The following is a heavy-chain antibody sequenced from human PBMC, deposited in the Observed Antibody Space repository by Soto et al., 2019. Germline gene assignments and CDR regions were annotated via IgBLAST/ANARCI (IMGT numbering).Heavy chain of an antibody. V-gene: IGHV3-30-3*01. CDR2: ISYDGSNK. J-gene: IGHJ6*02. CDR1: GFTFSSYA. Sequence: ESGGGVVQPGRSLRLSCAASGFTFSSYAMHWVRQAPGKGLEWVAVISYDGSNKYYADSVKGRFTISRDNSKNTLYLQMNSLRAEDTAVYYCAREGGSSSWYDYYYYYGMDVWGQGTTVTVSS. CDR3: AREGGSSSWYDYYYYYGMDV. D-gene: IGHD6-13*01.